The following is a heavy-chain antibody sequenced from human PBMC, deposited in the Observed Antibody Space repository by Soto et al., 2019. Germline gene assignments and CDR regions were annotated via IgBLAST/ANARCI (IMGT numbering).Heavy chain of an antibody. D-gene: IGHD2-21*01. J-gene: IGHJ4*01. V-gene: IGHV1-18*01. Sequence: QVPLVQSGAEVKKPGASVKVSCKASGYTFNTYAITWVRQAPGQGLEWMGWISGYNGNTNYAQTLQGRGTMTTDTYTSTAYLELRSLRSDDTAVYYCARTVEYDSIPYYYADFWGQGTLVTVSS. CDR1: GYTFNTYA. CDR2: ISGYNGNT. CDR3: ARTVEYDSIPYYYADF.